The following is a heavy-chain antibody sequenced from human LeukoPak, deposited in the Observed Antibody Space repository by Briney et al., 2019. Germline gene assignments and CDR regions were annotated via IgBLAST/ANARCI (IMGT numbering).Heavy chain of an antibody. CDR1: GFTVSSYS. CDR2: ISSSSSTI. D-gene: IGHD3/OR15-3a*01. CDR3: ARAFGLTDY. V-gene: IGHV3-48*02. Sequence: GSLRLSCAASGFTVSSYSMNWVRQAPGKGLEWVSYISSSSSTIYYADSVKGRFTISRDNAKNSLYLQMNSLRDKDTAVYYCARAFGLTDYWGQGTLVTVSS. J-gene: IGHJ4*02.